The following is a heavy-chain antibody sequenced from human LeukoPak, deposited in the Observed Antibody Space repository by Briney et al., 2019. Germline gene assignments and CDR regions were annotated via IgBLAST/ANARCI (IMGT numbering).Heavy chain of an antibody. CDR3: ARDRPTTQVPLAPLRV. Sequence: PSETLSLTCTVSGGSISSGDYYWSWIRQPPGKGLEWIGYIYYSGSTYYNPSLKSRVTISVDTSKNQFSLKLSSVTAADTAVYYCARDRPTTQVPLAPLRVWGQGTLVTVSS. CDR1: GGSISSGDYY. J-gene: IGHJ4*02. D-gene: IGHD1-1*01. CDR2: IYYSGST. V-gene: IGHV4-30-4*02.